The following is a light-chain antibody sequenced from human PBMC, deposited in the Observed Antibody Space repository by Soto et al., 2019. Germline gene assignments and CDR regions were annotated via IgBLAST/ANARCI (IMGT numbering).Light chain of an antibody. J-gene: IGKJ1*01. V-gene: IGKV3-15*01. Sequence: EIVVKKSAATLSLSTGERATLSCRASQSVSSSYLAWYQQKPGQAPRLLVYGASTRATGIPARFSGSGAGTDFTLTITSLQSEDFGVYFCQQYKDWPTTFGQGTMWIS. CDR2: GAS. CDR3: QQYKDWPTT. CDR1: QSVSSSY.